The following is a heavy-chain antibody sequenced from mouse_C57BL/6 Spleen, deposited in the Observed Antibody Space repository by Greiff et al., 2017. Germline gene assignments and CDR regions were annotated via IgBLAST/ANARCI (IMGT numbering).Heavy chain of an antibody. Sequence: EVQVVESGGGLVQPGESLKLSCESNEYEFPSHDMSWVRKTPEKRLELVAAINSDGGSTYYPDTMERRFIISRDNTKKPLYLQMSSLRSEDTALYYCARRHYGNYWYFDVWGTGTTVTVSS. V-gene: IGHV5-2*01. CDR1: EYEFPSHD. CDR2: INSDGGST. J-gene: IGHJ1*03. D-gene: IGHD2-1*01. CDR3: ARRHYGNYWYFDV.